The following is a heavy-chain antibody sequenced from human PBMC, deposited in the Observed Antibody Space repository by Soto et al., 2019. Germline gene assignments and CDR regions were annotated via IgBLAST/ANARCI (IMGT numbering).Heavy chain of an antibody. Sequence: PGGSLRLSCAAAGFTFSSYAMHWVRQAPGKGLEWVAVISYDGSNKYYADSVKGRFTISRDNSKNTLYLQMNSLRAEDTAVYYCARTSDTAMDYYYYGMDVWGQGTTVTVSS. V-gene: IGHV3-30-3*01. D-gene: IGHD5-18*01. CDR3: ARTSDTAMDYYYYGMDV. CDR2: ISYDGSNK. J-gene: IGHJ6*02. CDR1: GFTFSSYA.